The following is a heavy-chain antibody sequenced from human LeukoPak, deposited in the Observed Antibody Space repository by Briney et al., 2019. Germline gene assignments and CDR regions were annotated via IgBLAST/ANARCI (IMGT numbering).Heavy chain of an antibody. CDR3: ARTYYGSGAGWYFDY. Sequence: GESLKISCKGSGYSFTSYWIGWVRQMPGKGLEWMGIIYPGDSDTRYSPSFQGEVTISADKSISTAYLQWSSLKASDTAMYYCARTYYGSGAGWYFDYWGQGTLVTVSS. J-gene: IGHJ4*02. V-gene: IGHV5-51*01. CDR2: IYPGDSDT. D-gene: IGHD3-10*01. CDR1: GYSFTSYW.